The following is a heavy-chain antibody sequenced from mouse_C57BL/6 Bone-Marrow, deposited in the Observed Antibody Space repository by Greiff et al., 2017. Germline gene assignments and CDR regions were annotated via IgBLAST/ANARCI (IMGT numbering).Heavy chain of an antibody. V-gene: IGHV1-69*01. CDR3: AIGGAY. CDR2: IDPSDSYT. Sequence: QVQLQQPGAELVMPGASVKLSCKASGYTFTSYWMHWVKQRPGQGLEWIGEIDPSDSYTNYNQKFKGKSTLTVDKSSSTAYMQLSSLTSEDSAVYYCAIGGAYWGQGTLVTVSA. CDR1: GYTFTSYW. D-gene: IGHD3-1*01. J-gene: IGHJ3*01.